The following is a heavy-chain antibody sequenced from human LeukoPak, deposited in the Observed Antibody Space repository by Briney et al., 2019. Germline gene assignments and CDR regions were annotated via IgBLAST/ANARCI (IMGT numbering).Heavy chain of an antibody. CDR3: ARGHSPRLYDYVWGSYRPRRGFDY. Sequence: SETLSLTCTVSGGSISSSSYYWGWIRQPPGKGLEWIGSIYYSGSTYYNPSLKSRVTISVDTSKNQFSLKLSSVTAADTAVYYCARGHSPRLYDYVWGSYRPRRGFDYWGQGTLVTVSS. CDR1: GGSISSSSYY. CDR2: IYYSGST. J-gene: IGHJ4*02. D-gene: IGHD3-16*02. V-gene: IGHV4-39*07.